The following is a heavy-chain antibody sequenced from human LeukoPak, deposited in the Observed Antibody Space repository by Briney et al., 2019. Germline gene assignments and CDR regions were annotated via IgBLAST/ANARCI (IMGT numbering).Heavy chain of an antibody. Sequence: GGSLRLSCAASGFLFSKYWMTWVRQAPGKGLEWVANIKEDDSEIYYVDSVKGRFTISRDNAKNSLDLQMNSLRVEDTGIYYCVKVAKYYYGSETYYFFEHWGQGTPVTASS. D-gene: IGHD3-10*01. CDR3: VKVAKYYYGSETYYFFEH. CDR2: IKEDDSEI. CDR1: GFLFSKYW. J-gene: IGHJ4*02. V-gene: IGHV3-7*01.